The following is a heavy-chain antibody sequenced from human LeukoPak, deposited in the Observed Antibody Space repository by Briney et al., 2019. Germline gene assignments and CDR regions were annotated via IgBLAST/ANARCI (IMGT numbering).Heavy chain of an antibody. D-gene: IGHD2-8*01. V-gene: IGHV4-34*01. Sequence: SETLSLTCAVYGESFSGYYWSWIRQPPGKGLEWIGEINHSGSTNYNPSLESRVTISVDTSKNQFSLKLSSVTAADTAVYYCEMEGYWGQGTLVTVSS. CDR1: GESFSGYY. CDR3: EMEGY. J-gene: IGHJ4*02. CDR2: INHSGST.